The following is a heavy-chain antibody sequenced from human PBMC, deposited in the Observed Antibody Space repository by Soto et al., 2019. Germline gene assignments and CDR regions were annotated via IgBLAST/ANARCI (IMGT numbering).Heavy chain of an antibody. CDR2: TYYRSKWYN. J-gene: IGHJ6*02. CDR1: GDSVSSNSAA. CDR3: ARDPIYYDFWSGYSYYYYYGMDV. Sequence: PSQTLSLTCAISGDSVSSNSAAWNWIRQSPSRGLEWLGRTYYRSKWYNDYAVSVKSRITINPDTSKNQFSLQLNSVTPEDTAVYYCARDPIYYDFWSGYSYYYYYGMDVWGQGTTVTVSS. D-gene: IGHD3-3*01. V-gene: IGHV6-1*01.